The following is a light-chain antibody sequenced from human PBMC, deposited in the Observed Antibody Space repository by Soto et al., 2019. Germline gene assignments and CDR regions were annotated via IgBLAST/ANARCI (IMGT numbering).Light chain of an antibody. Sequence: DIQMTQSPSTLSASVGDRVTITCRASQSISSWLAWYQQKPGKAPKLLIYKASSLESGVQSRFSGSGFGTEFTLTISSLQPDDFATYYCQQYNSYWWTFGQGTKVDIK. CDR2: KAS. J-gene: IGKJ1*01. CDR3: QQYNSYWWT. V-gene: IGKV1-5*03. CDR1: QSISSW.